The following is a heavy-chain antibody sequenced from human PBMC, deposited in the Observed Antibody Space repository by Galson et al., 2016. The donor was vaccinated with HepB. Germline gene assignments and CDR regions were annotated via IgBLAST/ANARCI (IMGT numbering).Heavy chain of an antibody. CDR2: IRGTTYGQTP. CDR3: TFVTIFRGAPRNFYYSGMDV. V-gene: IGHV3-49*03. CDR1: GFTFADYT. J-gene: IGHJ6*02. D-gene: IGHD3-10*01. Sequence: SLRLSCATSGFTFADYTWSWFRQAPGKGLEWVALIRGTTYGQTPNYAASVEGRFTVSRDDSQGIACLEMGSLKTEDTGVYYCTFVTIFRGAPRNFYYSGMDVWGRGTTVTVSS.